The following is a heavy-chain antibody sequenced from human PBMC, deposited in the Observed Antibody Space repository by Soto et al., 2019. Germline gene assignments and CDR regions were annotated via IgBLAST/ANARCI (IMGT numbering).Heavy chain of an antibody. CDR1: GFTFSSYW. Sequence: EVQLVESGGGLVQPGGSLRLSCAASGFTFSSYWMSWVRQAPGKGLEWVANIKQDGSEKYYVDSVKGRFTISRDNAKNSLYLQMNSLRAEDTAVYYCARIEYSSSWYEHFDYWGQGTLVTVSS. J-gene: IGHJ4*02. CDR3: ARIEYSSSWYEHFDY. D-gene: IGHD6-13*01. CDR2: IKQDGSEK. V-gene: IGHV3-7*05.